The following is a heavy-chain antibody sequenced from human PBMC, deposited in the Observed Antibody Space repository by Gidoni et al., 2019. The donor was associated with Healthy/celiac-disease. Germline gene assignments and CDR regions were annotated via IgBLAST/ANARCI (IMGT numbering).Heavy chain of an antibody. Sequence: EVQLVDSGGGLVQPGGSLRLSCVASGFTFSAYGMSWVRQAPGKGLEWVSAISGSDGNTYYADSVKGRFTISRDNSKNTLYLQMNSLRAEDTAVYYCAKGPYWDSSYYHSEWGRGTLVTVSS. J-gene: IGHJ4*02. D-gene: IGHD3-10*01. CDR3: AKGPYWDSSYYHSE. CDR2: ISGSDGNT. V-gene: IGHV3-23*04. CDR1: GFTFSAYG.